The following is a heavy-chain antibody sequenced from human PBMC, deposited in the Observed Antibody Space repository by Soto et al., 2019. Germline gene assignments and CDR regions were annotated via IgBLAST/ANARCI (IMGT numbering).Heavy chain of an antibody. Sequence: PGGALRLSCAASGFTFSSSGMNWVRQAPGKGLEYVSAISSSGGSTYYANSVKGRFTISRDNSKNTLYLQMGSLRAEDMAVYYCARGVVVVTDTYGMDVWGQGTTVTVSS. J-gene: IGHJ6*02. CDR1: GFTFSSSG. CDR2: ISSSGGST. D-gene: IGHD2-15*01. V-gene: IGHV3-64*01. CDR3: ARGVVVVTDTYGMDV.